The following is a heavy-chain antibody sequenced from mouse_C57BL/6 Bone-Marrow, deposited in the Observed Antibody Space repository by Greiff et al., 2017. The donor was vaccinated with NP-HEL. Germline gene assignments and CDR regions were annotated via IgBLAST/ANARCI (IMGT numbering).Heavy chain of an antibody. CDR2: INSDGGST. V-gene: IGHV5-2*01. CDR3: ARSTMITTEFDY. Sequence: EVMLVESGGGLVQPGESLKLSCESNEYEFPSHDMSWVRKTPEKRLELVAAINSDGGSTYYPDTMESRFIISRDNTKKTLYLQMSSLRSEDTDFYYCARSTMITTEFDYWGQGTTLTVSS. J-gene: IGHJ2*01. CDR1: EYEFPSHD. D-gene: IGHD2-4*01.